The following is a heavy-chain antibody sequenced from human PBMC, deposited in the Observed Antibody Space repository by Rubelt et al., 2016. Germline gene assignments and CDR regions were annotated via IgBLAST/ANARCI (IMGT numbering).Heavy chain of an antibody. D-gene: IGHD1/OR15-1a*01. Sequence: QVQLVQSGGEVKKPGASVKVSCKASGYTFTNYGITWVRQAPGQGLEWMGWISAYNGNTYYAQILQGRVTMTTETATRSAYMELRSLGSDDTAVYYCATSNLNHVMDVWGQGTTVTVSS. V-gene: IGHV1-18*01. J-gene: IGHJ6*02. CDR2: ISAYNGNT. CDR1: GYTFTNYG. CDR3: ATSNLNHVMDV.